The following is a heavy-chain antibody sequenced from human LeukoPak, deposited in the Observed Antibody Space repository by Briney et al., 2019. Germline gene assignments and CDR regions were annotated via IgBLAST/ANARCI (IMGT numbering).Heavy chain of an antibody. CDR3: AKGLVLEWSKYFQH. D-gene: IGHD3-3*01. V-gene: IGHV3-53*01. CDR1: GFTVSSNY. J-gene: IGHJ1*01. CDR2: IYSGGST. Sequence: GGSLRLSCAASGFTVSSNYMSWVRQAPGKGLEWVSVIYSGGSTYYADSVKGRFTISRDNSKNTLYLQMNSLRAEDTAVYYCAKGLVLEWSKYFQHWGQGTLVTVSS.